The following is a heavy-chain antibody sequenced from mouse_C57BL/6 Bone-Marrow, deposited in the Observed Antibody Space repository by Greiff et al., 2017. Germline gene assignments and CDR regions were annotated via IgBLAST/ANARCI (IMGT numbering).Heavy chain of an antibody. CDR3: ARGDEVDY. J-gene: IGHJ2*01. CDR2: IWSGGST. CDR1: GFSLTSYG. D-gene: IGHD3-3*01. Sequence: VQLQQSGPGLVQPSQCLSITCTVSGFSLTSYGVHWVRQSPGKGLEWLGVIWSGGSTDYNAAFISRLSISKDNSKSQVFFKLNSLQADDTAIYYCARGDEVDYWGQGTTLTVSS. V-gene: IGHV2-2*01.